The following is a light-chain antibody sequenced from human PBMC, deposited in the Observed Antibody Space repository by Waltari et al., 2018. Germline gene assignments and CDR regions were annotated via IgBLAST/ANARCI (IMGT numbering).Light chain of an antibody. CDR2: NNN. CDR1: NSNIGTNT. CDR3: AAWEDTVNGWV. Sequence: QSVLTQPPSASGTPGQRVTISCSGSNSNIGTNTVDWYQHLPGTAPTRLIYNNNERPSGVPDRFSGSKSGTSASLAISGLQSDDEADYYCAAWEDTVNGWVFGGGTKLTVL. V-gene: IGLV1-44*01. J-gene: IGLJ3*02.